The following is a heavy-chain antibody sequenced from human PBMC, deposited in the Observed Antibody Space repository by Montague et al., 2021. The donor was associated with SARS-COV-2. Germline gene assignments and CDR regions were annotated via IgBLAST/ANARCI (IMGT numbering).Heavy chain of an antibody. CDR3: ARDSPHFDFWRGHYGDKYYMDI. CDR1: GDSITSKTHY. V-gene: IGHV4-61*02. J-gene: IGHJ6*03. D-gene: IGHD3-3*01. CDR2: LLTSGAT. Sequence: TLSLTCTVSGDSITSKTHYWDWVRQPAGKGLEWIGRLLTSGATNFXRCLKSRLTISRDTSKNEFYLKLRSVTAADTAVYYCARDSPHFDFWRGHYGDKYYMDIWGKGTTVTVS.